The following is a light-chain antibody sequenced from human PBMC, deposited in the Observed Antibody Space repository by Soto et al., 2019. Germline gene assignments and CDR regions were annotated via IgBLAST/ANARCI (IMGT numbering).Light chain of an antibody. Sequence: EIVLTQSPGTLSLSPGERATLSCRASPSVSNCLAWYQQKPGQAPRLLIYGASTRATGIPARFSGSGSGTEFTLTISSLQSEDFAVYYCQQYNNWPFTFGPGTKVDI. CDR1: PSVSNC. CDR3: QQYNNWPFT. V-gene: IGKV3-15*01. J-gene: IGKJ3*01. CDR2: GAS.